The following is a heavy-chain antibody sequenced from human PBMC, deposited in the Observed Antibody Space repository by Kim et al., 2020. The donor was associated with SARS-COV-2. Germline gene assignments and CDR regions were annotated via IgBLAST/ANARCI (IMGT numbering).Heavy chain of an antibody. Sequence: YNADSVKGRFTISRDNSKNMLYLQMNSLGVEDTAVYYCVQKSSGSFPFDYWGQGTLVTVSS. J-gene: IGHJ4*02. D-gene: IGHD3-22*01. CDR3: VQKSSGSFPFDY. V-gene: IGHV3-23*01.